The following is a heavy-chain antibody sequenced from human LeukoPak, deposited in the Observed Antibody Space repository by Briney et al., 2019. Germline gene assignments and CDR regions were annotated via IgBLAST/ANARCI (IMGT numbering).Heavy chain of an antibody. Sequence: KPSETLSLTCTVSGGSVSSSIYYWSWIRQSPGKGLELIGYIYSSGSTNYNPSLKSRVTISVDTSKNQFSLKLTSVTAADTAVYYCARVWSSRKAFDIWGQGTMVAVSS. V-gene: IGHV4-61*01. CDR3: ARVWSSRKAFDI. CDR2: IYSSGST. J-gene: IGHJ3*02. CDR1: GGSVSSSIYY. D-gene: IGHD3-16*01.